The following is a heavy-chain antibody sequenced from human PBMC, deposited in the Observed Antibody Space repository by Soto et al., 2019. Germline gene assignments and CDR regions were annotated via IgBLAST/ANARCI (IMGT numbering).Heavy chain of an antibody. CDR3: ARGRYGDY. V-gene: IGHV1-18*01. Sequence: QVHLVQSGAEVKKPGASVKVSCQGSGYAFTTYGITWVGQAPGQGLEWMGWISDHNGNTNYAQKLQGRVTMTRDTSTSTAYMELRSLRYDDTAVYYCARGRYGDYWGQGALVTVSS. CDR2: ISDHNGNT. CDR1: GYAFTTYG. J-gene: IGHJ4*02. D-gene: IGHD1-1*01.